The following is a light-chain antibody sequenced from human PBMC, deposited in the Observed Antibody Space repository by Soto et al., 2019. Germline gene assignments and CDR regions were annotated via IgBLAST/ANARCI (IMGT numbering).Light chain of an antibody. V-gene: IGKV3-20*01. CDR3: QQHGNTPTT. J-gene: IGKJ1*01. CDR2: GAS. Sequence: EIVLTQSPGTLSLSPGERATLSCRASQSVSSSYLAWYQQKPRQAPRLLIYGASSSATGIPDRFSGSGSWRDFTLIISRREPADVAVYYYQQHGNTPTTFGQGTKVEIK. CDR1: QSVSSSY.